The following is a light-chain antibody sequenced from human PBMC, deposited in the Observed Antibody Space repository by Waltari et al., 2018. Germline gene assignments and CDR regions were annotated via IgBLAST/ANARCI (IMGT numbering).Light chain of an antibody. CDR3: LHHGGVPYT. J-gene: IGKJ2*01. Sequence: IQITQSPSSLSASVGYTVTIPCRASKDMSSYLNWFQQKPGKPPQLLIYAATTLQSGVPSRFSGSGSGTEFTLTISSLQAEDVATYFCLHHGGVPYTFGQGTKVEFK. V-gene: IGKV1-17*01. CDR1: KDMSSY. CDR2: AAT.